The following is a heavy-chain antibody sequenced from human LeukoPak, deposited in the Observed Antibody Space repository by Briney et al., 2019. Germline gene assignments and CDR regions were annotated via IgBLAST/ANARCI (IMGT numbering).Heavy chain of an antibody. D-gene: IGHD2-15*01. CDR2: IIPSFGTA. CDR1: GGTFSSYA. J-gene: IGHJ4*02. CDR3: AVGGYCSGGSCSEDYYFDY. Sequence: ASVKVSCKASGGTFSSYAISWVRQAPGQGREGVGGIIPSFGTANYAQKLQGRVTITADESTSTAYMDLSSLRPEDTDVYYCAVGGYCSGGSCSEDYYFDYWGQGTLATVSS. V-gene: IGHV1-69*13.